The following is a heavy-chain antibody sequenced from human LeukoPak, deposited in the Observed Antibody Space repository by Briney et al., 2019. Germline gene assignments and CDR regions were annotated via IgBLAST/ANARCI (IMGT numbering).Heavy chain of an antibody. V-gene: IGHV3-7*01. Sequence: PGGSLRLSCAASGFTFSAYWVGWVRQAPGKGLEGVAMMNQDGSQKFYVDSVKGRLTISRDNAKNSMYLQMNSLRAEDTALYYCARERWDLLGFDYWGQGTLVTVSS. D-gene: IGHD1-26*01. CDR1: GFTFSAYW. CDR2: MNQDGSQK. J-gene: IGHJ4*02. CDR3: ARERWDLLGFDY.